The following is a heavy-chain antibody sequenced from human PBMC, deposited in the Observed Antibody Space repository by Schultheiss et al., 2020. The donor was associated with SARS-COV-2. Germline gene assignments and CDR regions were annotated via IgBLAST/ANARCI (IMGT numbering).Heavy chain of an antibody. Sequence: GESLKISCAASGFTFSSYGMHWVRQAPGKGLEWVAVIWYDGSEKYYADSVKGRFTISRDNSKNTLYLQMNSLRAEDTAVYYCARGDTDRYYFDYWGQGTLVTVSS. J-gene: IGHJ4*02. D-gene: IGHD1-14*01. CDR1: GFTFSSYG. CDR2: IWYDGSEK. V-gene: IGHV3-33*08. CDR3: ARGDTDRYYFDY.